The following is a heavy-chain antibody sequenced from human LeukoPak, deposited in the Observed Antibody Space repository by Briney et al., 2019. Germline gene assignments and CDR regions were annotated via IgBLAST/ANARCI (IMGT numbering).Heavy chain of an antibody. CDR2: IYHSGST. J-gene: IGHJ5*02. Sequence: SQTLSLTCAVSGGSISSGGYSWSWIRQPPGKGLEWIGYIYHSGSTYYNPSLKSRVTISVDRSKNQFSLKLSSVTAADTAVYYCARSLYGDYDGIWFDPWAREPWSPSPQ. V-gene: IGHV4-30-2*01. CDR1: GGSISSGGYS. CDR3: ARSLYGDYDGIWFDP. D-gene: IGHD4-17*01.